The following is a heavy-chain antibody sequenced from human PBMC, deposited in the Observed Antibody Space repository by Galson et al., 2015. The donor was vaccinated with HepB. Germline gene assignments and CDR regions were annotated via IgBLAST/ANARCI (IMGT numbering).Heavy chain of an antibody. D-gene: IGHD2-2*01. J-gene: IGHJ6*02. CDR2: ISYDGSNK. V-gene: IGHV3-30*18. Sequence: SLRLSCAASGFTFSSYGMHWVRQAPGKGLEWVAVISYDGSNKYYADSVKGRFTISRDNSKNTLYLQMNSLRAEDTAVYYCAKDRGGYCSSTSCPPIYYYYGMDVWGQGTTVTVSS. CDR3: AKDRGGYCSSTSCPPIYYYYGMDV. CDR1: GFTFSSYG.